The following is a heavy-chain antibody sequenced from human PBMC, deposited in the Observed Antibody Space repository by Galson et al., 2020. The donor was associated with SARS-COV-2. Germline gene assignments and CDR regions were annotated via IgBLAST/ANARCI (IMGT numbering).Heavy chain of an antibody. J-gene: IGHJ6*02. Sequence: SETLSLPCTVSGGSISSGGYYWSWIRQHPGKGLEWIGYLYYSGSTYYNPSLKSRVTISVDTSKNQFSLKLSSVTAADTAVYYCAREGIERYCSGGSCYSGEVAYYGMDVWGQGTTVTVSS. CDR2: LYYSGST. CDR1: GGSISSGGYY. D-gene: IGHD2-15*01. V-gene: IGHV4-31*03. CDR3: AREGIERYCSGGSCYSGEVAYYGMDV.